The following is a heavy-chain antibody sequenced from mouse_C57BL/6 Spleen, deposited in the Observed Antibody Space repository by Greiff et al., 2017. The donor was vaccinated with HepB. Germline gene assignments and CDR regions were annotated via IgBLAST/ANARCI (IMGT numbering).Heavy chain of an antibody. CDR1: GFSLSTFGMG. CDR2: IWWDDDK. D-gene: IGHD1-1*01. J-gene: IGHJ4*01. Sequence: QVTLKVSGPGILQPSQTLSLTCSFSGFSLSTFGMGVGWIRQPSGKGLEWLAHIWWDDDKYYNPALKSRLTITKDTSKNHVFLKIANVDTADTATYYCARAHYYGSSYDAMDYWGQGTSVTVSS. V-gene: IGHV8-8*01. CDR3: ARAHYYGSSYDAMDY.